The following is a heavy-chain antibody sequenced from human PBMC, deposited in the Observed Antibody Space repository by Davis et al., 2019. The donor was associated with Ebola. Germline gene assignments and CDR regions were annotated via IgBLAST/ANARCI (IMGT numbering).Heavy chain of an antibody. V-gene: IGHV5-51*01. CDR1: GYSFTSYW. J-gene: IGHJ3*01. CDR2: IYPGDSDT. D-gene: IGHD6-19*01. CDR3: ARHPLHSSGWLIF. Sequence: KVSCKGSGYSFTSYWIGWVRQMLGKGLEWMGIIYPGDSDTRYSPSFQGQVTISADKSISTAYLQWSSLKASDTAMYYCARHPLHSSGWLIFWGQGTMVTVSS.